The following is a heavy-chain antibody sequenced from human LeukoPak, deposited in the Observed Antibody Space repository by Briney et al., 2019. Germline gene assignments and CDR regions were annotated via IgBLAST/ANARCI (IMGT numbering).Heavy chain of an antibody. Sequence: GGSLRLSCAASGFTFSSYWMNWVRQAPGKGLEWVSSISSSSYIYYADSVKGRFTISRDNAKNSLYLQMNSLRAEDTAVYYCARGRGYDFWSGYTDYYYMDVWGKGTTVTVSS. J-gene: IGHJ6*03. V-gene: IGHV3-21*01. D-gene: IGHD3-3*01. CDR1: GFTFSSYW. CDR2: ISSSSYI. CDR3: ARGRGYDFWSGYTDYYYMDV.